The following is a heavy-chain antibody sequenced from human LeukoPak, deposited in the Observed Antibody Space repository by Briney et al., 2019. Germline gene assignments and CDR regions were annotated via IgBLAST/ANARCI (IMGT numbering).Heavy chain of an antibody. D-gene: IGHD3-10*01. CDR1: GFTFTSSA. Sequence: ASVKVSCKASGFTFTSSAMQWVRQARGQRLEWIGWIVVGSGNTNYAQKFRERVTITRDMSTSTAYMELSSLRSEDTAVYYCAASSGSGMSMGYWGQGTLVTVSS. CDR3: AASSGSGMSMGY. V-gene: IGHV1-58*02. CDR2: IVVGSGNT. J-gene: IGHJ4*02.